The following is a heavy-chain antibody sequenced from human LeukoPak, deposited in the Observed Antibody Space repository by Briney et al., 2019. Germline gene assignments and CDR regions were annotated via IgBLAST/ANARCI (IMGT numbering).Heavy chain of an antibody. CDR1: GFTFDDYA. CDR2: ISGDGGST. CDR3: AKELHSGYYYYYMDV. V-gene: IGHV3-43*02. D-gene: IGHD1-26*01. Sequence: GGSLRLSCAASGFTFDDYAMHWVRQAPGKGLEWVSLISGDGGSTYYADSVKGRFTISTDNSKNSLYLQMNSLRTEDTALYYCAKELHSGYYYYYMDVWGKGTTVTVSS. J-gene: IGHJ6*03.